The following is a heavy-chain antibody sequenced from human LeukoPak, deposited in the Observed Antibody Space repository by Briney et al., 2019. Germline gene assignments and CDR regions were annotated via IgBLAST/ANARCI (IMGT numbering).Heavy chain of an antibody. J-gene: IGHJ4*02. D-gene: IGHD6-6*01. CDR1: GFTFSCYA. V-gene: IGHV3-23*01. CDR2: ISGSGGST. CDR3: ARRGSSSFAPDDY. Sequence: PGGSLRLSCAASGFTFSCYAMSWVRQAPGKGLEWVSAISGSGGSTYYADSVKGRFTISRDNSKNTLYLQMNSLRAEDTAVYYCARRGSSSFAPDDYWGQGTLVTVSS.